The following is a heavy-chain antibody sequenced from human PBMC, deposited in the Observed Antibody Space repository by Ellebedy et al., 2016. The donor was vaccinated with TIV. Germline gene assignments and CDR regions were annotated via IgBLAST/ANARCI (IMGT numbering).Heavy chain of an antibody. V-gene: IGHV1-58*02. D-gene: IGHD2-2*01. CDR3: AASGVVVPVVYGMDV. CDR2: IVVGSVNT. CDR1: GFTFSSSA. J-gene: IGHJ6*02. Sequence: SVKVSXXASGFTFSSSAIQWVRQARGQRLEWIGWIVVGSVNTNYAQKFQERVTITRDMSTSTAYMELSSLRSEDTAVYYCAASGVVVPVVYGMDVWGQGTTVTVSS.